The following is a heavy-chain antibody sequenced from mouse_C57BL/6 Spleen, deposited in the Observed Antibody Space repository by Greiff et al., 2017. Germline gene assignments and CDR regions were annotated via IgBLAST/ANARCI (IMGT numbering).Heavy chain of an antibody. CDR3: ARRDSSGYVNFDY. J-gene: IGHJ2*01. CDR1: GYTFTSYT. V-gene: IGHV1-4*01. D-gene: IGHD3-2*02. CDR2: INPSSGYT. Sequence: QVQLQQPGAELVKPGASVKMSCKASGYTFTSYTMHWVKQRPGQGLEWIGYINPSSGYTKYNQKFKDKATLTADKSSSTAYMQLSSLTSEDSAVYYCARRDSSGYVNFDYWGQGTTLTVSS.